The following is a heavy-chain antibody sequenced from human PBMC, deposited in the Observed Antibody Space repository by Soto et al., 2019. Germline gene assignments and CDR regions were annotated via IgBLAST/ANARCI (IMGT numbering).Heavy chain of an antibody. CDR1: GGSISSYY. CDR3: ARSYGDYVLGFHH. D-gene: IGHD4-17*01. Sequence: SETLSLTCTVSGGSISSYYWSWIRQPPGKGLEWIGYIYYSGSTNYNPSLKSRVTISVDTSKNQFSLKLSSVTAADTAVYYCARSYGDYVLGFHHWGQGTLVTVSS. J-gene: IGHJ1*01. V-gene: IGHV4-59*08. CDR2: IYYSGST.